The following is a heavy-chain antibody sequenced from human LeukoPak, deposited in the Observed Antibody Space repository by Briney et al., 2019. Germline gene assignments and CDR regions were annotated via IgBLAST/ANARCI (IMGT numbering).Heavy chain of an antibody. CDR3: ATMGSGSF. V-gene: IGHV3-74*01. CDR1: GITFSNYW. Sequence: TGGSLRLSCAASGITFSNYWVHWVRQAPGKGLVWVSRITNDGSDTVYADSVKGRFTISRDNAKNTVYLQMNSLRAEDTAVYYCATMGSGSFWGQGTLVTVSS. CDR2: ITNDGSDT. J-gene: IGHJ4*02. D-gene: IGHD1-26*01.